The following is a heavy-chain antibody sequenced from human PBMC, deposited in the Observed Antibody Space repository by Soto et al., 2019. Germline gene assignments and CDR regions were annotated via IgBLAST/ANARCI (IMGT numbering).Heavy chain of an antibody. J-gene: IGHJ6*02. D-gene: IGHD2-2*01. CDR2: ISYDGSNK. CDR3: ARGDIVVVPAALTYYYYGMDV. V-gene: IGHV3-30*03. CDR1: GFTFSSYG. Sequence: QVQLVESGGGVVQPGRSLRLSCAASGFTFSSYGMHWVRQAPGKGLEGVAVISYDGSNKYYADSVKGRFTISRDNSKNTLYLQMNSLRAEDTAVYYCARGDIVVVPAALTYYYYGMDVWGQGTTVTVSS.